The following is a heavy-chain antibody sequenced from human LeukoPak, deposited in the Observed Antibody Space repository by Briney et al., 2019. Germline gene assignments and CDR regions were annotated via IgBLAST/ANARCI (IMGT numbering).Heavy chain of an antibody. CDR1: GGTFSSYA. V-gene: IGHV1-69*04. Sequence: GAAVKVSCKASGGTFSSYAISWVRQAPGQGREWMGRIIPILGIANYAQKFQGRVTSTADKSTSTAYMELSSRISEGTAGDYCARDLRQSVGATNRAFDIWGQGTMLTVSS. CDR3: ARDLRQSVGATNRAFDI. CDR2: IIPILGIA. J-gene: IGHJ3*02. D-gene: IGHD1-26*01.